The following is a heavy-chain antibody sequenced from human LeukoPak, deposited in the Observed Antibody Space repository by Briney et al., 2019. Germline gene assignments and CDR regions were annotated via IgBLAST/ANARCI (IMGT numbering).Heavy chain of an antibody. CDR1: GYTFTGYY. CDR2: INPNSGGT. J-gene: IGHJ4*02. CDR3: ARDSPAMDPGGIDY. Sequence: ASVKVSCKASGYTFTGYYVHWVRQAPGQGLEWMGWINPNSGGTNYAQKFQGRVTMTRDTSISTAYMELSRLRSDDTAVYYCARDSPAMDPGGIDYWGQGTLVTVSS. V-gene: IGHV1-2*02. D-gene: IGHD5-18*01.